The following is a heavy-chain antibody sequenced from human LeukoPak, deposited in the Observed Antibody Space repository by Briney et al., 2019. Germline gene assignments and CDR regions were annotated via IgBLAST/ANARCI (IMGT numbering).Heavy chain of an antibody. Sequence: AESLKISCKGSAYSSTSYWIGWLRQMPGKRLKWMGIIYPGDSDTRYNPSFQGQVTISADKSISTAYLQWSSLKASDTAMYYCATTRFGSFLDYWGQGTLVTVSS. J-gene: IGHJ4*02. V-gene: IGHV5-51*01. CDR3: ATTRFGSFLDY. CDR2: IYPGDSDT. CDR1: AYSSTSYW. D-gene: IGHD3-16*01.